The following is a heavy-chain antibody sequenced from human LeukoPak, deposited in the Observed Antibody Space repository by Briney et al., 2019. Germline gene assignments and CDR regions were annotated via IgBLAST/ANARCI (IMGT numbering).Heavy chain of an antibody. V-gene: IGHV3-48*03. D-gene: IGHD5-18*01. CDR1: GFTLSSYE. CDR3: ARDGGYSYGYFPDAFDI. Sequence: GGSLRLSCAASGFTLSSYEMNWVRQAPGKGLEWVSYISSSGSTIYYADSVKGRFTISRDNAKNSLYLQMNSLRAEDTAVYYCARDGGYSYGYFPDAFDIWGQGTMVTVSS. CDR2: ISSSGSTI. J-gene: IGHJ3*02.